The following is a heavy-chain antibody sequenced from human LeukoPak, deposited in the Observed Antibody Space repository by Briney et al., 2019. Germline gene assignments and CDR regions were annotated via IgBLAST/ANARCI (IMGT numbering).Heavy chain of an antibody. CDR3: ARGATAWVHFDS. CDR1: GGSVSRGGYY. Sequence: SETLSLTCTVSGGSVSRGGYYWNWIRQHPGKGLEWIGFTSYSEGTYYNPSLMSRITISVDRSQNQFSLKMRDVTAADTAVYYCARGATAWVHFDSWGQGTLVTVSS. D-gene: IGHD1-26*01. J-gene: IGHJ4*02. V-gene: IGHV4-31*03. CDR2: TSYSEGT.